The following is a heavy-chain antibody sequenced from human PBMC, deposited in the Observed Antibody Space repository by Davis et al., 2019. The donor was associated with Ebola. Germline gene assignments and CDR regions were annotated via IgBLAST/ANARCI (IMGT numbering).Heavy chain of an antibody. CDR3: ATAIGSTGTTGPRYYYYGMDV. CDR2: INPNSGGT. CDR1: GYTFTGYY. Sequence: ASVKVSCKASGYTFTGYYMHWVRQAPGQGLEWMGWINPNSGGTNYAQKFQGRVTMTRDTSISTAYMELSRLRSDDTAVYYCATAIGSTGTTGPRYYYYGMDVWGQGTTVTVSS. D-gene: IGHD1-1*01. V-gene: IGHV1-2*02. J-gene: IGHJ6*02.